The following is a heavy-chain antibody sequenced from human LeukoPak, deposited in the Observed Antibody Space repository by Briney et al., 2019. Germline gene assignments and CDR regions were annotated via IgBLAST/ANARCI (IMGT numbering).Heavy chain of an antibody. CDR2: IGTSGNTI. Sequence: GGSPRLSCAASGFSFSAYIMNWVRQTPGKGLEWVSFIGTSGNTIYYADSVKGRFTVSRDNAKNSLYLQMNSLRAEDTAVYYCATDQWLDYWGQGTLVTVSS. J-gene: IGHJ4*02. D-gene: IGHD6-19*01. CDR1: GFSFSAYI. CDR3: ATDQWLDY. V-gene: IGHV3-48*01.